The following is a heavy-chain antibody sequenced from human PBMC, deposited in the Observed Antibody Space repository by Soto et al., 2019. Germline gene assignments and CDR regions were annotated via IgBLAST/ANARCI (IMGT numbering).Heavy chain of an antibody. CDR2: IVVGSGNT. CDR3: AALLSYYFDY. D-gene: IGHD2-15*01. CDR1: GFTFTSYA. Sequence: SVKVSCKASGFTFTSYAVQWVRQARGQRLEWIGWIVVGSGNTNYAQKFQERVTITRDMSTRTAYMELSSLRSEDTAVYYCAALLSYYFDYWGQGTLVTVSS. V-gene: IGHV1-58*01. J-gene: IGHJ4*02.